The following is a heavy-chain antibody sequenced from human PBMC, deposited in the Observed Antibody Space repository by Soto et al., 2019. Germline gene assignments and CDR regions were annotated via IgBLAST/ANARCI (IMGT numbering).Heavy chain of an antibody. J-gene: IGHJ4*02. Sequence: QITLKESGPTLVKPTQSLTLTCTFSGFSLTTSGVGVCWIRQPPGTALEWLALIYWDDDERSRPSLKNRLTITKDTSKNQVVLTMTNMDPVDTATYYCAHSRQAATMFDYWGQGTLVTVSS. CDR3: AHSRQAATMFDY. CDR2: IYWDDDE. CDR1: GFSLTTSGVG. D-gene: IGHD6-13*01. V-gene: IGHV2-5*02.